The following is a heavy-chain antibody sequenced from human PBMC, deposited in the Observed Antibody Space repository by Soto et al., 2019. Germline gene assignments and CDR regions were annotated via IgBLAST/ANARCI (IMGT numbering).Heavy chain of an antibody. CDR3: AAGGGLPRYY. CDR2: IYHSGST. D-gene: IGHD5-12*01. J-gene: IGHJ4*02. Sequence: QLQLQESGSGLVKPSQTLSLTCAVSGGSISSGGYSWSWIRQPPGKGLEWIGYIYHSGSTYYNPSLKSRVTISADRPKNQFSLKLSSVTAAETAVYYCAAGGGLPRYYWGQGTLVTVSS. CDR1: GGSISSGGYS. V-gene: IGHV4-30-2*01.